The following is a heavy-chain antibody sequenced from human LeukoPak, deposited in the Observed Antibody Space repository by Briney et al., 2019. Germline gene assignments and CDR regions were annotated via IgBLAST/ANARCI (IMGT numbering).Heavy chain of an antibody. J-gene: IGHJ5*02. CDR1: GYTLTELS. CDR3: AREGIPAAQAIGSNNWFDP. CDR2: FDPEDGET. D-gene: IGHD2-2*01. Sequence: ASVTLSCKVSGYTLTELSMHWVRQAPGKGLEWMGGFDPEDGETINAQKFQGRVTMTEDTSTDTAYMELSSLRSEDTAVYYCAREGIPAAQAIGSNNWFDPWGQGTLVTVSS. V-gene: IGHV1-24*01.